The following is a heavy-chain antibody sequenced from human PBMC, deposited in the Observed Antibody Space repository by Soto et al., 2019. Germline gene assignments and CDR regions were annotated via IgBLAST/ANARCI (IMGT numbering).Heavy chain of an antibody. J-gene: IGHJ4*02. CDR1: GCTFSSYA. D-gene: IGHD3-9*01. V-gene: IGHV3-30-3*01. CDR2: ISYDGSNK. CDR3: ARGGDVLRYFDWLSPVPYYFDY. Sequence: SCAASGCTFSSYAMHWVLQAPGKGLAWVAVISYDGSNKYYADSVKGRFTISRDNSKNTLYLQMNSLRAEDTAVYYCARGGDVLRYFDWLSPVPYYFDYWGQGTLVTVSS.